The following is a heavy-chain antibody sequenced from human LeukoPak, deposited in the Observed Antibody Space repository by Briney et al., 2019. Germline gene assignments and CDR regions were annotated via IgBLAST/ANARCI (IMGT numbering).Heavy chain of an antibody. D-gene: IGHD6-13*01. CDR2: IYYSGST. V-gene: IGHV4-59*01. J-gene: IGHJ4*02. CDR1: GGSISSYY. Sequence: SETLSLTCTVSGGSISSYYWSWIRQPPGKGLEWIGYIYYSGSTNYNPSLKSRVTISVDTSKNQFSLKLSSVTAADTAVYYCARAKYSSSWACDYWGQGTLVTVSS. CDR3: ARAKYSSSWACDY.